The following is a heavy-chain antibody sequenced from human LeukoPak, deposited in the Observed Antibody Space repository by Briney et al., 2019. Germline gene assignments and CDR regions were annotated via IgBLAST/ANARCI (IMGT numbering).Heavy chain of an antibody. Sequence: GGSLRLSCAASGFTFSSYSMNWVRQAPGKGLEWVSSISSSSSYIYYADSVKGRFTISRDNAKNSLYLQMNSLRAEDTAVYYCARDRAAMATGDAFDIWGQGTMVTVSS. V-gene: IGHV3-21*01. CDR1: GFTFSSYS. CDR2: ISSSSSYI. J-gene: IGHJ3*02. D-gene: IGHD5-18*01. CDR3: ARDRAAMATGDAFDI.